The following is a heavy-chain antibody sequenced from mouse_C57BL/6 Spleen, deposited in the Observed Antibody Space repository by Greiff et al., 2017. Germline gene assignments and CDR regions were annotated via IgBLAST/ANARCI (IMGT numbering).Heavy chain of an antibody. Sequence: VQLQQPGAELVRPGSSVKLSCTASGFTFTSYWMYWVKQRPGQGLEWIGNIYPSDSDTHYNPKFKDKATLTVDKSSSTDYMQLNSRTSEYSAGDYYARTDGDYLAYWGQGTIVTVAA. V-gene: IGHV1-61*01. CDR3: ARTDGDYLAY. D-gene: IGHD2-13*01. J-gene: IGHJ3*01. CDR1: GFTFTSYW. CDR2: IYPSDSDT.